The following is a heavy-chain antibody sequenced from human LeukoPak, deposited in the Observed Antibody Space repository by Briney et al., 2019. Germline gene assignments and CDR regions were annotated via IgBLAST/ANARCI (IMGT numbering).Heavy chain of an antibody. CDR2: IYYTGST. D-gene: IGHD3-16*01. V-gene: IGHV4-59*01. J-gene: IGHJ5*02. CDR1: GGSISNYY. Sequence: SETLSLTCAVSGGSISNYYWSWIRQPPGKGLEWIGYIYYTGSTNYNPSLKSRVTLSVDTSKNQFSLKLTSVTAADTAVYYCARGKGGFDPWGQGTLVTVSS. CDR3: ARGKGGFDP.